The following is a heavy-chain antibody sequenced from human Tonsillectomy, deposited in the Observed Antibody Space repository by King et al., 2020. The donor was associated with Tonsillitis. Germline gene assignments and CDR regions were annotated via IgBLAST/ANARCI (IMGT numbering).Heavy chain of an antibody. J-gene: IGHJ4*02. V-gene: IGHV3-9*01. CDR1: GFTFDDYG. CDR2: ISWNSGSI. D-gene: IGHD3-16*02. CDR3: AKDMKVGGVIVMPDY. Sequence: VQLVESGGGLVQPGRSLRLSCAASGFTFDDYGRHWVRQTPGKGLEWVSGISWNSGSIGYADSVKGRFTISRDNAKNSLYLQMNSLRAEDTALYYGAKDMKVGGVIVMPDYWGQGTLVTVSS.